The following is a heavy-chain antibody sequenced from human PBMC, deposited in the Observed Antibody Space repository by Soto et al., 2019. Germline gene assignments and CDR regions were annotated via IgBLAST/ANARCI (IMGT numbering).Heavy chain of an antibody. CDR2: ISGSGGST. J-gene: IGHJ4*02. CDR3: AAPDIVVVVAATPFDY. CDR1: GFTFSSYA. V-gene: IGHV3-23*01. Sequence: GGSLRLSCAASGFTFSSYAMSWVRQAPGKGLEWVSAISGSGGSTYYADSVKGRFSISRDNSKNTLYLQMNSLRAEDTAVYSCAAPDIVVVVAATPFDYWGQGTLVTVSS. D-gene: IGHD2-15*01.